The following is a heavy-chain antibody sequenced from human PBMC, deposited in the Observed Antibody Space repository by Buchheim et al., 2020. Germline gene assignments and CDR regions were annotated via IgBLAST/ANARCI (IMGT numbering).Heavy chain of an antibody. Sequence: VQLLESGGGLVQPGGSLRLSCATSDFTFSGYAMSWVRQAPGKGLEWVAVIWYDGSNKYYADSVKGRFTISRDNSKNTLYLQMNSLRAEDTAVYYCARDPAHGNYPSNWFDPWGQGTL. V-gene: IGHV3-33*08. CDR1: DFTFSGYA. D-gene: IGHD4-17*01. J-gene: IGHJ5*02. CDR3: ARDPAHGNYPSNWFDP. CDR2: IWYDGSNK.